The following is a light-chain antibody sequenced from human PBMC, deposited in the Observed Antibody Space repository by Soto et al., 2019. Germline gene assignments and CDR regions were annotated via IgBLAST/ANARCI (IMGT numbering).Light chain of an antibody. Sequence: EIVLTQSPGTVSLSPGERATLSCRASQSVSSIYLAWYQKKPGQAPGLLIYGASSRATDIPDRFSGSGSGTDFTLTISRLEPEDSAVYYCQQYGTSPTFGGGTKVDNK. V-gene: IGKV3-20*01. CDR1: QSVSSIY. CDR3: QQYGTSPT. J-gene: IGKJ4*01. CDR2: GAS.